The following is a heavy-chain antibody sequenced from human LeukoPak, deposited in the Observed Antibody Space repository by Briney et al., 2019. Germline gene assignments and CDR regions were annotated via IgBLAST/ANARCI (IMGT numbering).Heavy chain of an antibody. Sequence: GGSLRLSCAASGFTSSSYWMSWVRQAPGKGLEWVANIKQDGSEKYYVDSVKGRFTISRDNAKNSLYLQMNSLRAEDTAVYYCARGGSGALYHEFDYWGQGTLVTVSS. CDR2: IKQDGSEK. V-gene: IGHV3-7*01. D-gene: IGHD6-19*01. CDR1: GFTSSSYW. CDR3: ARGGSGALYHEFDY. J-gene: IGHJ4*02.